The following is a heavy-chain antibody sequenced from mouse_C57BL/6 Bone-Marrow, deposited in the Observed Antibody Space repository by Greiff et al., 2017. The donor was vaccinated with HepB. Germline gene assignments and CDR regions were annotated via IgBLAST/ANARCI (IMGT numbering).Heavy chain of an antibody. Sequence: VKLMESGAELVRPGTSVKMSCKASGYTFTNYWIGWAKQRPGHGLEWIGDIYPGGGYTNYNEKFKGKATLTADKSSSTAYMQFSSLTSEASAIYYCALIYYGFFFDYWGQGTTLTVSS. J-gene: IGHJ2*01. V-gene: IGHV1-63*01. D-gene: IGHD2-2*01. CDR3: ALIYYGFFFDY. CDR2: IYPGGGYT. CDR1: GYTFTNYW.